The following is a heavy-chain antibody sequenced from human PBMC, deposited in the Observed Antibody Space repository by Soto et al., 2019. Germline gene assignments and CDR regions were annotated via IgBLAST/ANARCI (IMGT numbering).Heavy chain of an antibody. CDR1: GFTFTSCA. Sequence: AQLLESGGGLVQPGGSLRLSCAASGFTFTSCAMSWVRQAPGKGLEWVSAISGTAGNTHHADSVKGRFTISRDISKNTLYLQMNSLRAEDTAVYYCAKGDWDYIAGHFDYWGQGTLVTVSS. CDR3: AKGDWDYIAGHFDY. CDR2: ISGTAGNT. J-gene: IGHJ4*02. V-gene: IGHV3-23*01. D-gene: IGHD1-7*01.